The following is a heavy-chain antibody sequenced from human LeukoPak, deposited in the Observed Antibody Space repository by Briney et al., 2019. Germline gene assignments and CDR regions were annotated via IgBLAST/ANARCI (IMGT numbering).Heavy chain of an antibody. D-gene: IGHD3-3*01. CDR2: IDSGAGNA. Sequence: ASVKVSCKASGFTFRNSFIHWVRQGHGQGLEWMGIIDSGAGNASYAQKFQGRLTLTRDTSTSTVYMELSSLTSDDTALYFCARADDQDFDHWGQGTLVIVSS. CDR3: ARADDQDFDH. CDR1: GFTFRNSF. V-gene: IGHV1-46*01. J-gene: IGHJ4*02.